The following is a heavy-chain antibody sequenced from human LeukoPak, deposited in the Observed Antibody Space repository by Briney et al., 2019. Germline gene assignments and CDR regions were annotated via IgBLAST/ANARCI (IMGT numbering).Heavy chain of an antibody. CDR1: GGSFSGYY. CDR2: INHSGST. CDR3: ARGSYYDSSGYYYPFNYYYYYYMDV. D-gene: IGHD3-22*01. Sequence: SETLSRTCAVYGGSFSGYYWSWIRQPPGKGLEWIGEINHSGSTNYNPSLKSRVTISVDTSKNQFSLKLSSVTAADTAVYYCARGSYYDSSGYYYPFNYYYYYYMDVWGKGTTVTVSS. J-gene: IGHJ6*03. V-gene: IGHV4-34*01.